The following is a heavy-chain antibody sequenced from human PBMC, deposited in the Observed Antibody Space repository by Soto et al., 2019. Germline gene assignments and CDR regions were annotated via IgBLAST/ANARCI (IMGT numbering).Heavy chain of an antibody. CDR2: IIPIFGTA. CDR3: ARGNITIFGVVIIGYDY. Sequence: QVQLVQSGAEVKKPGSSVKVSCKASGGTFSSYAISWVRQAPGQGLEWMGGIIPIFGTANYAQKFQGRVTITADESTSTACMELSSLRSEETAVYYCARGNITIFGVVIIGYDYWGQGTLVTVSS. J-gene: IGHJ4*02. D-gene: IGHD3-3*01. V-gene: IGHV1-69*01. CDR1: GGTFSSYA.